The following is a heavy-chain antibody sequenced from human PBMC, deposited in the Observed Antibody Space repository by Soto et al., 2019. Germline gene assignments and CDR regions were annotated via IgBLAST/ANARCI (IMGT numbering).Heavy chain of an antibody. Sequence: SETLSLTCTVSGGSISSSSYYWGWIRQPPGKGLEWIGSIYYSGSTYYNPSLKSRVTISVDTSKNQFSLKLSSVTAADTAVYYCARQVGSEDIVVVPAATLDYWGQGTLVTVSS. CDR1: GGSISSSSYY. CDR3: ARQVGSEDIVVVPAATLDY. J-gene: IGHJ4*02. V-gene: IGHV4-39*01. CDR2: IYYSGST. D-gene: IGHD2-2*01.